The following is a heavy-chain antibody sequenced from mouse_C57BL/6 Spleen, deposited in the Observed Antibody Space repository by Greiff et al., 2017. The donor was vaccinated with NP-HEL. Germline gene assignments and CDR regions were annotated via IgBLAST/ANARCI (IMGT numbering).Heavy chain of an antibody. CDR2: IRNKANGDTT. CDR1: GFTFTDYY. V-gene: IGHV7-3*01. Sequence: EVQLVESGGGLVQPGGSLSLSCAASGFTFTDYYMSWVRQPPGKALEWLGFIRNKANGDTTEYSASVKGRFTISRYNSQSILYLQMNARRAEDSATYYCALHSYWYFDVWGTGTTVTVSS. CDR3: ALHSYWYFDV. J-gene: IGHJ1*03.